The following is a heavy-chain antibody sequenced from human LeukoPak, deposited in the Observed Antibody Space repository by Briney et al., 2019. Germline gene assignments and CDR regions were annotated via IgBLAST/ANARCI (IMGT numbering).Heavy chain of an antibody. CDR3: AREGPHYYDSSGYSLFY. V-gene: IGHV4-59*01. Sequence: SETLSLTCTVSGGSISSYYWSWIRQPPGKGLEWIGSVYYSGSTKYHPSLKSRVTTSVDTSKNQFSLEVTSVTAADTAVYYCAREGPHYYDSSGYSLFYWGQGTLVTVSS. CDR1: GGSISSYY. J-gene: IGHJ4*02. D-gene: IGHD3-22*01. CDR2: VYYSGST.